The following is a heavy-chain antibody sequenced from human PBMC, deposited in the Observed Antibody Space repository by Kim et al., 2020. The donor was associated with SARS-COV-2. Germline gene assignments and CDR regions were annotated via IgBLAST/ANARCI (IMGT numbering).Heavy chain of an antibody. D-gene: IGHD6-19*01. CDR3: ARDSSSGWFPRADFDY. CDR2: IYYSGST. CDR1: GGSISSSSYY. Sequence: SETLSLTCTVSGGSISSSSYYWGWIRQPPGKGLEWIGSIYYSGSTYYNPSLKSRVTISVDTSKNQFSLKLSSVTAADTAVYYCARDSSSGWFPRADFDYWGQGTLVTVSS. J-gene: IGHJ4*02. V-gene: IGHV4-39*07.